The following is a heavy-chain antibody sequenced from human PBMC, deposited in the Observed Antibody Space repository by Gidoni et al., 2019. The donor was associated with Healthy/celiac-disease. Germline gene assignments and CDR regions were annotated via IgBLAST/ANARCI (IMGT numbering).Heavy chain of an antibody. Sequence: EVQLVESGGVVVQPGGSLRLSCAASGFTFDDYTMHWVRQVPGKGLEWVSLISWDGGSTYYADSVKGRFTISRDNSKNSLFLHMDSLRTEDTAFYYCAKDVVGYYDTSGRDGAFDIRGQGTLVTVSS. D-gene: IGHD3-22*01. CDR3: AKDVVGYYDTSGRDGAFDI. J-gene: IGHJ3*02. CDR1: GFTFDDYT. V-gene: IGHV3-43*01. CDR2: ISWDGGST.